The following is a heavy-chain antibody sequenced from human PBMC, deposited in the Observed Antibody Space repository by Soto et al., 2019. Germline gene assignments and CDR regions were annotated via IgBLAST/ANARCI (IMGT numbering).Heavy chain of an antibody. D-gene: IGHD3-16*02. CDR1: GYIFKNYA. CDR2: IIPVFGTP. CDR3: ARHLYDYVWGSYRH. J-gene: IGHJ4*02. V-gene: IGHV1-69*13. Sequence: SVKVSCKSSGYIFKNYAVTWLRQAPGQGLEWMGGIIPVFGTPDYSQKFRCRVTITADESTSTVYMELRSLTSEDTAVYYCARHLYDYVWGSYRHLGQGTLVTVSS.